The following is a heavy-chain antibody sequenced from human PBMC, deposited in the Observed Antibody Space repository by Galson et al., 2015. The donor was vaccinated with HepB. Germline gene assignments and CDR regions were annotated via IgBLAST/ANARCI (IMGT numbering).Heavy chain of an antibody. Sequence: SVKVSCKASGGTFSSYAISWVRQAPGQGLEWMGGIIPIFGTANYAQKFQGRVTITADESTSTAYMEPSSLRSEDTAVYYCARDPVYSSGWSHFDYWGQGTLVTVSS. D-gene: IGHD6-19*01. CDR3: ARDPVYSSGWSHFDY. CDR2: IIPIFGTA. CDR1: GGTFSSYA. J-gene: IGHJ4*02. V-gene: IGHV1-69*13.